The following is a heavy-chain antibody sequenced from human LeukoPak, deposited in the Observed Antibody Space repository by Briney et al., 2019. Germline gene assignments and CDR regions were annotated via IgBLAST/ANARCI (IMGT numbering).Heavy chain of an antibody. Sequence: GGSLRLSCAASGFTFSSYSMNWVRQAPGKGLEWVSSISSSSSYIYYADSVKGRFTISRDNAKSSLYLQMNSLRAEDTAVYYCARALLLGYCSSTSCHTAPIDYWGQGTLVTVSS. V-gene: IGHV3-21*01. CDR3: ARALLLGYCSSTSCHTAPIDY. J-gene: IGHJ4*02. D-gene: IGHD2-2*01. CDR1: GFTFSSYS. CDR2: ISSSSSYI.